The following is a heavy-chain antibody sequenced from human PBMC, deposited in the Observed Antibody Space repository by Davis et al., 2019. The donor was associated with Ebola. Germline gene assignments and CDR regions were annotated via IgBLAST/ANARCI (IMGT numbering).Heavy chain of an antibody. CDR1: GFTFSDDY. J-gene: IGHJ4*02. CDR2: ISGSGNTI. Sequence: GESLKISCAASGFTFSDDYMSWIRQAPGKGLEWVSYISGSGNTIYYTDSVKGRFTISRDKAKNSLYLQMNNLRAEDMAVYYCVTDRGWQQFDYWGQGTLVTVSS. CDR3: VTDRGWQQFDY. V-gene: IGHV3-11*04. D-gene: IGHD3-10*01.